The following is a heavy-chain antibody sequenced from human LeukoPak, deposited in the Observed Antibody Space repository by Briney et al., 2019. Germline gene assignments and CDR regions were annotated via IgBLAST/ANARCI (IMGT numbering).Heavy chain of an antibody. Sequence: SETLSLTCTVSGGSISSGGYYWSWIRQHPGKGLEWIGYIYYSGGTYYNPSLKSRVSISVDTSKNQFSLKLSSVTAADTAVYYCARGRSNYYDSSGYYDHYYYGMDVWGQGTTVTVSS. V-gene: IGHV4-31*03. CDR3: ARGRSNYYDSSGYYDHYYYGMDV. CDR1: GGSISSGGYY. J-gene: IGHJ6*02. CDR2: IYYSGGT. D-gene: IGHD3-22*01.